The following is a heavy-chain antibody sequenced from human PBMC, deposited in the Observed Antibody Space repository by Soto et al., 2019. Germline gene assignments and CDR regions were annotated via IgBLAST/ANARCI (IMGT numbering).Heavy chain of an antibody. CDR1: GGSISNGGYY. CDR3: ARGKWSSRYNWNDVPWFDP. V-gene: IGHV4-61*08. CDR2: IYYSGST. Sequence: PSETLSLTCTVSGGSISNGGYYWSWIRQHPGKGLEWIGYIYYSGSTNYNPSLKSRVTISVDTSKNQFSLKLSSVTAADTAVYYCARGKWSSRYNWNDVPWFDPWGQGTLVTVSS. J-gene: IGHJ5*02. D-gene: IGHD1-20*01.